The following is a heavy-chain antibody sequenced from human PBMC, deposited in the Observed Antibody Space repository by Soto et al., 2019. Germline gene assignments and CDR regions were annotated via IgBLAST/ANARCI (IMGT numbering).Heavy chain of an antibody. V-gene: IGHV4-4*07. CDR1: GVSISRYS. CDR3: AREGTSGYYYYGMDV. D-gene: IGHD6-19*01. CDR2: IYTSGST. J-gene: IGHJ6*02. Sequence: PYEPLSLTGTVSGVSISRYSWSWIQQPAGKGREWIGRIYTSGSTNYNPPLKSRVTMSVDTSKNQFSLKLSSVTAADTAVYYCAREGTSGYYYYGMDVWGQATTV.